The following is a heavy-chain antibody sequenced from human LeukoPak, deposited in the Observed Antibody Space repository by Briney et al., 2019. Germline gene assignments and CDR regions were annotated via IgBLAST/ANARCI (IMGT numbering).Heavy chain of an antibody. D-gene: IGHD5-12*01. CDR2: ISSSSSTI. V-gene: IGHV3-48*01. Sequence: PGGSLRLSCAASGFTFSSYSVNWVRQAPGKGLEWVTYISSSSSTIYYADSVKGRFTISRDNAKNSLYLQMNSLRAEDTAVYYCARGSGYDLYYYYYGMDVWGQGTTVTVSS. CDR1: GFTFSSYS. CDR3: ARGSGYDLYYYYYGMDV. J-gene: IGHJ6*02.